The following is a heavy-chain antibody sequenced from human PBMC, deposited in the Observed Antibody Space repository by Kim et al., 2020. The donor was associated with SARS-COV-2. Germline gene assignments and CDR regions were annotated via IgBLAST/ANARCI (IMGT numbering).Heavy chain of an antibody. CDR2: FYSGVNT. CDR3: AKHRGDY. CDR1: GDSISSINSF. V-gene: IGHV4-39*01. J-gene: IGHJ4*02. Sequence: SETLSLTCTVSGDSISSINSFWGRVRQAPGKGLEWIALFYSGVNTYYDSSLKSRLTISVDTSKNHFSLKLNSVTVADTAVYYCAKHRGDYSGQGTLVTVYS. D-gene: IGHD3-10*01.